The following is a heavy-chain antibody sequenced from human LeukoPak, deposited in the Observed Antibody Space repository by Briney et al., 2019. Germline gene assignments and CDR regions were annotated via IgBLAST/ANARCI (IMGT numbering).Heavy chain of an antibody. V-gene: IGHV3-23*01. CDR2: ISGSGGST. D-gene: IGHD6-19*01. J-gene: IGHJ6*02. CDR3: ARELGGAGRRYYGMDV. Sequence: GGSLRLSCAASGFTFSTYAMNWVRQAPGKGLEWVSVISGSGGSTYYADSVKGRFTISRDNSKNTLYLQMNSLRAEDTAVYFCARELGGAGRRYYGMDVWGQGTTVTVSS. CDR1: GFTFSTYA.